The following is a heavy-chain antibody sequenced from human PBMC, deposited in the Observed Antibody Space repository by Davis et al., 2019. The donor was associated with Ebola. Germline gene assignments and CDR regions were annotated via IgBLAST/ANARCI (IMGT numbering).Heavy chain of an antibody. Sequence: PSETLSPTCIVSGASITSSGYYWTWIRQHPAKGLERIGYISYSGNPYYNPTLKSRVVVSLDTSQNQFPLKLSSVTAADTDVYYCARENWDDHVFDHWGQGTLVTVSS. CDR1: GASITSSGYY. J-gene: IGHJ4*02. CDR3: ARENWDDHVFDH. V-gene: IGHV4-31*03. CDR2: ISYSGNP. D-gene: IGHD1-1*01.